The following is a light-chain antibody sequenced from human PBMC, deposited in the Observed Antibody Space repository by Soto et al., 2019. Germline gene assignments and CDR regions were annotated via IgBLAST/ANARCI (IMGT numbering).Light chain of an antibody. J-gene: IGKJ1*01. CDR2: DAS. CDR1: QSVSSN. Sequence: EILVTQSPATLSVSPGERATLSCRASQSVSSNLAWYQEKPGQAPRLLIYDASTRATGIPVRFSGSGSGTEFTLTISSLQSEDFAVYYCHHYDDWPPGGTCGQGTKVEIK. CDR3: HHYDDWPPGGT. V-gene: IGKV3-15*01.